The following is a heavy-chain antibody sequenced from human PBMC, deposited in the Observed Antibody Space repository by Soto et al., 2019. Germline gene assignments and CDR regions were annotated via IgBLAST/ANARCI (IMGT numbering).Heavy chain of an antibody. CDR1: GITYSTYA. CDR2: INAGEGFT. CDR3: ARAISGYVT. Sequence: QVHLVQSGAEVKHPGASVRVSCKASGITYSTYAIHWVRQAPGQGLEWMGWINAGEGFTRYSQDFQGRVTLTTVTSARTTYMDLSKLTFEDTGIYYCARAISGYVTWGQGTQVTVSS. J-gene: IGHJ5*02. V-gene: IGHV1-3*01. D-gene: IGHD6-25*01.